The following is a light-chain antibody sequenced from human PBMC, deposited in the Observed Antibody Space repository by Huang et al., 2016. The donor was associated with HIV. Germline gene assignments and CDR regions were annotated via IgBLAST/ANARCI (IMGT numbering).Light chain of an antibody. J-gene: IGKJ1*01. V-gene: IGKV3-15*01. CDR2: GAS. CDR3: QQYNNWPSTWT. CDR1: QSISTN. Sequence: EIVMTQSPATLSVSPGEGATLSCRASQSISTNLAWYQQKPGQAPRLLVYGASTRATGIPARFSGGGSGTEFTLTIGRLQSEDFASYFCQQYNNWPSTWTFGQGTKVEI.